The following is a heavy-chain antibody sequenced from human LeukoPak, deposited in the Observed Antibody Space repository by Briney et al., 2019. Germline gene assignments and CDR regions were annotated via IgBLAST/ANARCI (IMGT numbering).Heavy chain of an antibody. V-gene: IGHV1-58*01. CDR1: GFTFTSSA. D-gene: IGHD6-19*01. Sequence: ASVKVSCKASGFTFTSSAVQWVRQARGQRLEWIGWIVVGSGNTNYAQKFQERVTITRDMSTSTAYMELSSLRSDDTAVYYCARDHGWYYFDYWGQGTLVTVSS. J-gene: IGHJ4*02. CDR2: IVVGSGNT. CDR3: ARDHGWYYFDY.